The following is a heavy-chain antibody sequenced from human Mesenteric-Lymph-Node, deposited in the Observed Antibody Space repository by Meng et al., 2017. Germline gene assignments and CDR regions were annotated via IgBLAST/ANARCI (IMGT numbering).Heavy chain of an antibody. CDR3: AKDLAATES. Sequence: LSLTCAASGFTFSSYSMNWVRQAPGQGLEWVSAISGSGGSTYYADSVKGRFTISRDNSKNTLYLQMNSLRAEDTAVYYCAKDLAATESWGQGTLVTVSS. D-gene: IGHD2-15*01. CDR1: GFTFSSYS. V-gene: IGHV3-23*01. CDR2: ISGSGGST. J-gene: IGHJ4*02.